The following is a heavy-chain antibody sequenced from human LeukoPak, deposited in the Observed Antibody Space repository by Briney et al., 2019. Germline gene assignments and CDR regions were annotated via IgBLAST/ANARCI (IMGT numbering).Heavy chain of an antibody. CDR3: TKTSPGVPLDF. D-gene: IGHD7-27*01. CDR2: ISHSGST. CDR1: GVSFSGYY. J-gene: IGHJ4*02. V-gene: IGHV4-34*01. Sequence: SETLSLTCGVSGVSFSGYYWSWIRQPPGKGPEWIGEISHSGSTSYNPSLQSRFPISLDTSRNQFSLNLAFVTAADTALYYCTKTSPGVPLDFWGQGALVTVSS.